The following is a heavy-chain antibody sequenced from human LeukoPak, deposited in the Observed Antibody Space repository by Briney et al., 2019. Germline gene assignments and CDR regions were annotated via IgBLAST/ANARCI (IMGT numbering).Heavy chain of an antibody. D-gene: IGHD1-26*01. Sequence: ASVKVSCKASGYTFTSYYIHWVRQAPGQGLEWMGIINPSGGGTNYAQKFQGTVTMTRDTSTSTVYMELSSLRSEDTAVYYCARGEQWLVSGDSGSYLGGLTDVWGQGTTVTVSS. J-gene: IGHJ6*02. CDR1: GYTFTSYY. V-gene: IGHV1-46*01. CDR2: INPSGGGT. CDR3: ARGEQWLVSGDSGSYLGGLTDV.